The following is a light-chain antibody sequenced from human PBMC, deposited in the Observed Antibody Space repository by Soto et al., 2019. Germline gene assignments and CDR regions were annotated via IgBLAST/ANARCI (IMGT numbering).Light chain of an antibody. J-gene: IGKJ3*01. Sequence: DIQMTQSPTSLSASVGDRVTITCRASQGIRNYVAWYQQIPGKAPKLLIYAASTLQSGVPSRFSGSGSGTDFTLTINDLQPEDVATYSCQKYSSVPVFGPGTKVEI. CDR3: QKYSSVPV. CDR2: AAS. V-gene: IGKV1-27*01. CDR1: QGIRNY.